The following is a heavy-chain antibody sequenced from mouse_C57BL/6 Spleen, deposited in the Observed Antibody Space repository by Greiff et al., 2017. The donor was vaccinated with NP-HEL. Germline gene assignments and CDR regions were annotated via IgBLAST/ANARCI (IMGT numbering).Heavy chain of an antibody. V-gene: IGHV1-69*01. CDR3: ARIGYGSNYWYFDV. CDR1: GYTFTSYW. Sequence: QVQLQQPGAELVMPGASVKLSCKASGYTFTSYWMHWVKQRPGQGLEWIGEIDPSDGYTNYNQKFKGKSTLTVDKYSSTAYMQLSSLTSEDSAVYYCARIGYGSNYWYFDVWGTGTTVTVAS. CDR2: IDPSDGYT. D-gene: IGHD1-1*01. J-gene: IGHJ1*03.